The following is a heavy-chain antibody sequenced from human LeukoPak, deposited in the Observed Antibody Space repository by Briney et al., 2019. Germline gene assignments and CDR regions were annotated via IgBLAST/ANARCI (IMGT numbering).Heavy chain of an antibody. D-gene: IGHD6-13*01. Sequence: SVKVSCKASGGTSSSYAISWVRQAPGQGLEWMGRIIPILGIANYAQKFQGRVTITADKSTSTAYMELSSLRSEDTAVYYCARDGVRIADAFDIWGQGTMVTVSS. CDR2: IIPILGIA. CDR1: GGTSSSYA. CDR3: ARDGVRIADAFDI. J-gene: IGHJ3*02. V-gene: IGHV1-69*04.